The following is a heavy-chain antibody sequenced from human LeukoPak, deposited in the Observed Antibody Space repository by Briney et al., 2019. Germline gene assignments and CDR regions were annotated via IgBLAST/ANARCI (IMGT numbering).Heavy chain of an antibody. Sequence: GGSLRLSCAASGFTFDDYGMSWVRQAPGKGLEWVSGINWNGGSTGYADSVKGRFTISRDNAKNSLYLQMNSLRAEDTALYYCARDLIKAVVITGGAFDIWGQGTMVTVSS. D-gene: IGHD3-22*01. J-gene: IGHJ3*02. CDR3: ARDLIKAVVITGGAFDI. CDR1: GFTFDDYG. CDR2: INWNGGST. V-gene: IGHV3-20*04.